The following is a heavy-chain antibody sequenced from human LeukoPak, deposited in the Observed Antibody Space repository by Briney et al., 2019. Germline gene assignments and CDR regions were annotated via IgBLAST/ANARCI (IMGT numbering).Heavy chain of an antibody. CDR1: GFTFSIYS. V-gene: IGHV3-21*01. J-gene: IGHJ4*02. CDR2: ISSSSSYI. Sequence: GGSLRLSCAATGFTFSIYSMNWVRQAPGKGLEWVSSISSSSSYIYYADSVKGRFTISRDNAKNSLYLQMNSLRAEDTAVYYCARVVSSSSSGFDYWGQETLVTVSS. D-gene: IGHD6-6*01. CDR3: ARVVSSSSSGFDY.